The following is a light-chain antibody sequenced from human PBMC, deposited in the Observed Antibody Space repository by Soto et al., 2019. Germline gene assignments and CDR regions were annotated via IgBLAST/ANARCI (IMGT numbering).Light chain of an antibody. CDR3: QQYDNLPCT. Sequence: DIQMTQSPSSLSASVGDRVTITCQASQDINNFLNWYQQKPGKAPKLLIYDVSNLEAGVRSRFSGSGSGAYFTFTITSLQPEDIETYYCQQYDNLPCTFGQGTKLEI. V-gene: IGKV1-33*01. CDR2: DVS. J-gene: IGKJ2*02. CDR1: QDINNF.